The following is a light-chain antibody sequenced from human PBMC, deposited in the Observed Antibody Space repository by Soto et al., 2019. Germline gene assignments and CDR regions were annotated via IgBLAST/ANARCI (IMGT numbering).Light chain of an antibody. V-gene: IGKV3-11*01. CDR3: QQRSNWPPIT. CDR2: DAS. CDR1: QSVSSY. J-gene: IGKJ5*01. Sequence: EIVLTQSPATLSLSPGERATFSCRASQSVSSYLAWYKQKPGQAPRLLIYDASNRTTGIPARFSGSGSGTDFTLTISSLEPEDFAVYYCQQRSNWPPITFGQGTRLEIK.